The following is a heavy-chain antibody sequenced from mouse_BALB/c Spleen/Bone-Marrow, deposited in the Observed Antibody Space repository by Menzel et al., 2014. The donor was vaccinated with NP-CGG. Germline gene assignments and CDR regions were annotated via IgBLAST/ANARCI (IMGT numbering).Heavy chain of an antibody. Sequence: DVKLQESGGGLVQPGGSLKLSCAASGFDFSRYWMSWVRQAPGKGLEWIGEINPDRRTINYTPSLKDKFIISRDNAKNTLYLQMSKVRSEDTALYYCARLNYYGNLFVWGAGTPVTVSS. J-gene: IGHJ1*01. CDR3: ARLNYYGNLFV. CDR1: GFDFSRYW. D-gene: IGHD1-1*01. V-gene: IGHV4-1*02. CDR2: INPDRRTI.